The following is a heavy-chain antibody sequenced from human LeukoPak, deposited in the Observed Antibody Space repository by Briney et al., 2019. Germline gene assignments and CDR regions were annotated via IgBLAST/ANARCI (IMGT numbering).Heavy chain of an antibody. Sequence: GGSLRLSCAASGFTFSDYYMSWIRQAPGKGLEWVSFISSTGSTIYYADSVKGRFTVSRDNAKNSLYLQMNSLRAEDTALYYCARGEWLVRAFDVWGLGTMLTVSS. V-gene: IGHV3-11*01. D-gene: IGHD6-19*01. CDR3: ARGEWLVRAFDV. J-gene: IGHJ3*01. CDR1: GFTFSDYY. CDR2: ISSTGSTI.